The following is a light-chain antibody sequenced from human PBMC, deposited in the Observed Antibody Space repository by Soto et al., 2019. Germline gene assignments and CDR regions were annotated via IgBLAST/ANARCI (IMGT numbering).Light chain of an antibody. Sequence: QSVLTQPPSVSEAPGQRVTISCTGSSSNIGAGYAAHWYQQVPGTAPKLLIYENNNRPSGVPDRFSGSKSGTTASLAITGLQAEDEAEYYCQSYDSSRSGYVFGTGTKVTVL. V-gene: IGLV1-40*01. CDR2: ENN. CDR3: QSYDSSRSGYV. J-gene: IGLJ1*01. CDR1: SSNIGAGYA.